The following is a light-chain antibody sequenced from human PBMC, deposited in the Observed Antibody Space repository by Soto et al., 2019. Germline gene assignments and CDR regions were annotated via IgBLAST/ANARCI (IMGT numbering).Light chain of an antibody. V-gene: IGLV7-46*01. CDR3: MLSYSGAVR. CDR2: DTN. Sequence: QAVVTQEPSLTVSPGGTVTLTCGSNTGPVTSGHYPYWFQQRPGQAPRTLIYDTNNKYSWTPARFSGCVLGGEAALTLSGAQSEDAADYYCMLSYSGAVRFGGGTKLTLL. J-gene: IGLJ3*02. CDR1: TGPVTSGHY.